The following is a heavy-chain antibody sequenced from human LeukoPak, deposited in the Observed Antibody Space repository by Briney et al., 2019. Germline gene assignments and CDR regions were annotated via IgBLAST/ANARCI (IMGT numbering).Heavy chain of an antibody. J-gene: IGHJ4*02. CDR2: ISSYNIDT. Sequence: ASVKVSCRASGYAFNNYGISWVRQAPGRGLEWMGWISSYNIDTKYAEKFQDRVTLTKDTSTSTAYMELKSLRHDDTAVYFCARDLPPWELWGQGTLVSVSS. V-gene: IGHV1-18*01. CDR3: ARDLPPWEL. D-gene: IGHD1-26*01. CDR1: GYAFNNYG.